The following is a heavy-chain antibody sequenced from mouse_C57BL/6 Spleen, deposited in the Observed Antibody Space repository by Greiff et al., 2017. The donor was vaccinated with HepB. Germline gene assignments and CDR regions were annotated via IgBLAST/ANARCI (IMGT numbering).Heavy chain of an antibody. Sequence: EVKVVESGGGLVKPGGSLKLSCAASGFTFSSYAMSWVRQTPEKRLEWVATISDGGSYTYYPDNVKGRFTISRDNAKNNLYLQMSHLKSEDTAMYYCARDRYYGSSYGAWFAYWGQGTLVTVSA. J-gene: IGHJ3*01. V-gene: IGHV5-4*01. D-gene: IGHD1-1*01. CDR3: ARDRYYGSSYGAWFAY. CDR2: ISDGGSYT. CDR1: GFTFSSYA.